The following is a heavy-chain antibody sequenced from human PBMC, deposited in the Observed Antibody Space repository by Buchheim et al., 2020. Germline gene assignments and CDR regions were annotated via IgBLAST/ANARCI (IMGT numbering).Heavy chain of an antibody. CDR2: IWVDGSNK. CDR1: GFIFSSYA. V-gene: IGHV3-33*01. Sequence: QVQLVESGGGVVQPGRSLRLSCAASGFIFSSYAMHWVRQAPGKGLEWVAVIWVDGSNKYYADSVKGRFTTSRDNSTNTLYLQMNSLRAEDTAVYYCARGDLGSTWYGHYWGQGTL. D-gene: IGHD6-13*01. CDR3: ARGDLGSTWYGHY. J-gene: IGHJ4*02.